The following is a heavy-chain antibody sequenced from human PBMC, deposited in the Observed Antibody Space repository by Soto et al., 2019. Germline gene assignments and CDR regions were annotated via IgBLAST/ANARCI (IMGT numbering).Heavy chain of an antibody. CDR3: ARDLGIAARPEGIGHRDY. CDR1: GYTFTSYA. D-gene: IGHD6-6*01. V-gene: IGHV1-3*01. CDR2: INAGNGNT. Sequence: ASVKVSCKASGYTFTSYAMHWVRQAPGQRLEWMGWINAGNGNTKYSQKFQGGVTITRDTSASTAYMELSSLRSEDTAVYYCARDLGIAARPEGIGHRDYWGQGTLVTVSS. J-gene: IGHJ4*02.